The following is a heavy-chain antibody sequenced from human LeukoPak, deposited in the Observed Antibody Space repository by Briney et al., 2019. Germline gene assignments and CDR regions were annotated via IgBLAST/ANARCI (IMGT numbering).Heavy chain of an antibody. D-gene: IGHD1-26*01. CDR3: AASGSYSNWFDP. Sequence: PGGSLRLSCAASGFTFSEHYMSWIRQAPGKGLEWVSYISSSGSTIYYADSVKGRFTISRGNAKNSLYLLMNSLRAEDTAVYYCAASGSYSNWFDPWGQGTLVTVSS. CDR2: ISSSGSTI. J-gene: IGHJ5*02. CDR1: GFTFSEHY. V-gene: IGHV3-11*01.